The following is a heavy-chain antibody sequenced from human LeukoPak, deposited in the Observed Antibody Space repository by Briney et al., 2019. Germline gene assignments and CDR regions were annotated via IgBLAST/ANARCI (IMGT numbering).Heavy chain of an antibody. V-gene: IGHV1-3*01. CDR3: ARSVRGVTYYYFDY. CDR2: INAGNGNT. D-gene: IGHD3-10*01. J-gene: IGHJ4*02. CDR1: GYTFTSYA. Sequence: ASVKASCKASGYTFTSYAMHWVRQAPGQRLEWMGWINAGNGNTKYSQKFQGRVTITRDTSASTAYMELSSLRSEDTAVYYCARSVRGVTYYYFDYWGQGTLVTVSS.